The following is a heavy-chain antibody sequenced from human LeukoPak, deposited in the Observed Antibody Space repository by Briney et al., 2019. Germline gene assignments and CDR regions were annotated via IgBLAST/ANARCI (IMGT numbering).Heavy chain of an antibody. CDR1: GGSITSTNW. V-gene: IGHV4-4*02. CDR3: SRENGALSPFGY. J-gene: IGHJ4*02. Sequence: PSETLSLTCGVSGGSITSTNWWSWVRQPPGQGLEWIGEVSLSGLTNYNPSLSSRVIMALDTSKNHLSLNLTSVTAADTAVYYCSRENGALSPFGYWGQGTLVTVPS. D-gene: IGHD2-8*01. CDR2: VSLSGLT.